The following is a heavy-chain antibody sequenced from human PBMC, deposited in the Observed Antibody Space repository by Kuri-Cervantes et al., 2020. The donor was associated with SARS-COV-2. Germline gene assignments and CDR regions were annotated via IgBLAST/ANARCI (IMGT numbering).Heavy chain of an antibody. CDR3: ARDKVVDY. Sequence: GGSLRLSCAASGFTVSSNYMSWVRQAPGKGLEWVANIKQDGSEKYYVDSVKGRFTISRGNAKNSLYLQMNSLRAEDTAVYYCARDKVVDYWGQGTLVTVSS. CDR1: GFTVSSNY. CDR2: IKQDGSEK. D-gene: IGHD2-15*01. J-gene: IGHJ4*02. V-gene: IGHV3-7*01.